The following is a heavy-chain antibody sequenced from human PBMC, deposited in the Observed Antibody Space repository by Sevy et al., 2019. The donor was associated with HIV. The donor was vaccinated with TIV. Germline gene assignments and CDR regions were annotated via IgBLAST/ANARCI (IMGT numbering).Heavy chain of an antibody. CDR2: IGYDGSKK. CDR3: ARDPGMYGDYLLTYFDS. V-gene: IGHV3-33*01. Sequence: GGSLRLSCAASGFTPSTYGMHWVRQAPGKGLEWVAVIGYDGSKKYYADSVKGRFTISRDNSKNTLFLQMDSLRAEDTAVYYCARDPGMYGDYLLTYFDSWGQGTLVTVSS. J-gene: IGHJ4*02. D-gene: IGHD1-1*01. CDR1: GFTPSTYG.